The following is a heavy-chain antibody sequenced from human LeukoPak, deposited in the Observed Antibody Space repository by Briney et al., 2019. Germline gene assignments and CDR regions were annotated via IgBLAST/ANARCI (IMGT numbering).Heavy chain of an antibody. J-gene: IGHJ3*02. V-gene: IGHV4-38-2*02. CDR3: AREQRIFNAFDI. CDR2: IYHSGST. CDR1: GYSISSGYY. Sequence: SETLSLTCAVSGYSISSGYYWGWIRQPPGKGLEWIGSIYHSGSTYYNPSLKSRVTISVDTSKNQFSLKLSSVTAADTAVYYCAREQRIFNAFDIWGQGTMVTVSS. D-gene: IGHD3-9*01.